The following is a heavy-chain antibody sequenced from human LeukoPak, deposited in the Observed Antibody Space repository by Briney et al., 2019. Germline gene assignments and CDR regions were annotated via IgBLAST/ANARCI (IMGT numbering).Heavy chain of an antibody. CDR2: INHSGST. CDR1: GGSISSYY. J-gene: IGHJ6*02. D-gene: IGHD5-12*01. V-gene: IGHV4-34*01. CDR3: ARARSVDIVATIDSHYYYGMDV. Sequence: PSETLSLTCTVSGGSISSYYWSWIRQPPGKGLEWIGEINHSGSTNYNPSLKSRVTISVDTSKNQFSLKLSSVTAADTAVYYCARARSVDIVATIDSHYYYGMDVWGQGTTVTVSS.